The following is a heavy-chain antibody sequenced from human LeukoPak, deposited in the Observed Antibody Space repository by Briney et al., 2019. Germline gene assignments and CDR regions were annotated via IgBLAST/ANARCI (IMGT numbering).Heavy chain of an antibody. CDR2: ISAYNGNT. J-gene: IGHJ4*02. V-gene: IGHV1-18*01. D-gene: IGHD6-13*01. Sequence: VASVKVSCKASGYTFSNFGISWVRQAPGQGLEWMGWISAYNGNTNYAQKVQSRVTMTTDTSTNKPYMELRSLRSDATAAYYCAREQRFSSSWYDFWGQGTLVTVSS. CDR3: AREQRFSSSWYDF. CDR1: GYTFSNFG.